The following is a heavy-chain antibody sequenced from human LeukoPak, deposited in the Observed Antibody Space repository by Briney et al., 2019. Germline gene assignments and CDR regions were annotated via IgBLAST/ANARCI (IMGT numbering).Heavy chain of an antibody. J-gene: IGHJ6*03. CDR2: INPNSGGT. Sequence: ASVKVSCKASGYTFTSYYMHWVRQPPGQGRVWMGWINPNSGGTNYEQKFQDRVTITRDTSISTAYMQLSRLRSDDTAVYYCARRSRIVGATSYYYYYMDVWGKGTTVTVSS. D-gene: IGHD1-26*01. CDR3: ARRSRIVGATSYYYYYMDV. V-gene: IGHV1-2*02. CDR1: GYTFTSYY.